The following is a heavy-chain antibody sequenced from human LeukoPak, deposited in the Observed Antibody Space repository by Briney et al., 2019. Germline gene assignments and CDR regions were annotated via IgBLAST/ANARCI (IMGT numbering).Heavy chain of an antibody. CDR3: AKGLSTSYYSDFDY. D-gene: IGHD2-2*01. CDR1: GFTFSNYA. J-gene: IGHJ4*02. CDR2: ISGSGGNP. Sequence: GGSLRLSCAASGFTFSNYAMTWVRQAPGKGLEWVSGISGSGGNPYYADSVKGRFTISRDNSKSTVYLQMNSLRADDTAVYYCAKGLSTSYYSDFDYWGQGTLVTVSS. V-gene: IGHV3-23*01.